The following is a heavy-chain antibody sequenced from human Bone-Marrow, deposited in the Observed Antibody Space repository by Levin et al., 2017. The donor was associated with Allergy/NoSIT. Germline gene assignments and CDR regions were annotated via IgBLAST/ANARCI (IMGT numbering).Heavy chain of an antibody. D-gene: IGHD6-19*01. CDR2: ISSRSNYI. CDR3: ARDRAASAVAGPYYVDY. Sequence: LKVSCAASGFTFSSNSMNWVRQAPGKGLEWVSSISSRSNYIYYADSVKGRFTISRDNAKHSLYLQMNSLRVDDTAVYYCARDRAASAVAGPYYVDYWGQGTLVTVSS. J-gene: IGHJ4*02. V-gene: IGHV3-21*01. CDR1: GFTFSSNS.